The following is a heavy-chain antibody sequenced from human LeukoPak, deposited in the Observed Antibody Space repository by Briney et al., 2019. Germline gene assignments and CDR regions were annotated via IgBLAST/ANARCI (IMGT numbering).Heavy chain of an antibody. CDR2: INHSGTT. Sequence: SSETLSLTCAVYGGSFSGFYWSWIRQPPGKGLEWIGAINHSGTTNYNPSLKSRVTISVGTSKNQFSLKLSSVTAADTAVYYCARREETTVSLGDYWGQGTLVTVSS. CDR3: ARREETTVSLGDY. J-gene: IGHJ4*02. D-gene: IGHD4-11*01. CDR1: GGSFSGFY. V-gene: IGHV4-34*01.